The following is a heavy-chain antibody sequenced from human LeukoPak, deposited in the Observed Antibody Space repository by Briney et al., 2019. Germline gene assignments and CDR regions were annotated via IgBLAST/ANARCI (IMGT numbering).Heavy chain of an antibody. V-gene: IGHV4-30-4*01. Sequence: PSETLSLTCTVSGGSISSGNSYWSWIRQPPGKGLEWIGYIFYSGSTDYNPSLKSRVTISVDSSKNQFSLKVTSVTAADTAVYYCVKTGGELVFDYWGQGTLVTVSS. CDR3: VKTGGELVFDY. D-gene: IGHD1-1*01. J-gene: IGHJ4*02. CDR1: GGSISSGNSY. CDR2: IFYSGST.